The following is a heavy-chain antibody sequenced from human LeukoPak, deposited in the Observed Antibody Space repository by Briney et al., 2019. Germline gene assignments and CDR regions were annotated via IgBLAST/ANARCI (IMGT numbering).Heavy chain of an antibody. V-gene: IGHV3-7*01. CDR1: GFTFSSYG. CDR2: IKQDGSEK. Sequence: GGSLRLSCAASGFTFSSYGMHWVRQAPGKGLEWVANIKQDGSEKYYVDSVKGRFTISRDNAKNSLYLQINSLRAEDTAVYYCASMTTYCGGDCYFFDYWGQGTLVTVSS. CDR3: ASMTTYCGGDCYFFDY. D-gene: IGHD2-21*02. J-gene: IGHJ4*02.